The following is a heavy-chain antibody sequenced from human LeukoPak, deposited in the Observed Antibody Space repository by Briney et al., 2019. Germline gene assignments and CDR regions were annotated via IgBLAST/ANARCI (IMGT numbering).Heavy chain of an antibody. Sequence: ASVKVSCKASGYTFTSYDINWVRQATGQGLEWMGWMNPNSGNTGYAQKFQGRVTMTRNTSISTAYMELSSLRSEDTAVYYCARRPDYYYDSSGYGVYSALDYWGQGTLVTVSS. V-gene: IGHV1-8*01. CDR3: ARRPDYYYDSSGYGVYSALDY. CDR1: GYTFTSYD. CDR2: MNPNSGNT. J-gene: IGHJ4*02. D-gene: IGHD3-22*01.